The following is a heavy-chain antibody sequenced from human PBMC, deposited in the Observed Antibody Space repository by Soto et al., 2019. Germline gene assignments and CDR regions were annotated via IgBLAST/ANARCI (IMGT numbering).Heavy chain of an antibody. CDR1: GYTFTGYY. CDR2: IDPNSGGT. V-gene: IGHV1-2*02. CDR3: ARAKMATSPNFDY. J-gene: IGHJ4*02. D-gene: IGHD5-12*01. Sequence: ASVKVSCKASGYTFTGYYMHWVRQAPGQGLEWMGWIDPNSGGTNYAQKFQGRVTMTRDTSISTAYMELSRLRSDDTAVYYCARAKMATSPNFDYWGQGTLVTVSS.